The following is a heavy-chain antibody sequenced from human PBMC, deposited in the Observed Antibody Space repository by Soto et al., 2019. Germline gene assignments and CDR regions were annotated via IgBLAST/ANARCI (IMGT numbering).Heavy chain of an antibody. Sequence: SETRCRRWAVYVGAFSGCDRGWIRPPPVKGRWWSCVINHSGSTNYNPSLKSRVTISVDTSKNQFSLKLSSVTAADTAVYYCARQGDIVVVPAAIPRPNYYYYGMDVWGQGTTVTVSS. J-gene: IGHJ6*02. D-gene: IGHD2-2*02. CDR1: VGAFSGCD. CDR2: INHSGST. V-gene: IGHV4-34*01. CDR3: ARQGDIVVVPAAIPRPNYYYYGMDV.